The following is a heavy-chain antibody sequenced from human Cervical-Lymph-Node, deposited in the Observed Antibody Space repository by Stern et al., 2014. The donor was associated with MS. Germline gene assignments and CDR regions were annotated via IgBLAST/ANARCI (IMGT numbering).Heavy chain of an antibody. CDR2: INTNTGDP. D-gene: IGHD2-21*01. CDR1: GYPFTSYA. J-gene: IGHJ4*02. V-gene: IGHV7-4-1*02. Sequence: VQLVQSGSELKKPGASVKVSCKASGYPFTSYAMNWVRQAPGQGLEWMGWINTNTGDPTYAQAFTGRFVFSLDTSVSTAYLQINSLEAEDTAVYYCARDGGSAYCGDDCFDYWGQGTLVTVSS. CDR3: ARDGGSAYCGDDCFDY.